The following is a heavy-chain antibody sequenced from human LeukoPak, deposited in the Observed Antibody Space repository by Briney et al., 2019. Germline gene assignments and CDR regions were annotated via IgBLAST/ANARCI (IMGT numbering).Heavy chain of an antibody. V-gene: IGHV3-21*01. CDR3: ARLRQQLVGFSDY. D-gene: IGHD6-13*01. J-gene: IGHJ4*02. CDR2: ISSSSSYI. CDR1: GFTFSIYS. Sequence: GGSLRLSRAASGFTFSIYSMNSVRQAPGKGLEWVSSISSSSSYIYYADSVKGRFTISRDNAKNSLYLQMNSLRAEAAAVYYCARLRQQLVGFSDYWGQGTLVTVSS.